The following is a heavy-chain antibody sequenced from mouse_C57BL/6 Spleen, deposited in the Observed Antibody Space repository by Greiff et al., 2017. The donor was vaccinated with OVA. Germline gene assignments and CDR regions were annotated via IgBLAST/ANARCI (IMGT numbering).Heavy chain of an antibody. CDR2: INPNNGGT. J-gene: IGHJ4*01. D-gene: IGHD4-1*01. V-gene: IGHV1-18*01. CDR1: GYTFTDYN. Sequence: DVHLVESGPELVKPGASVKIPCKASGYTFTDYNMDWVKQSHGKSLEWIGDINPNNGGTIYNQKFKGKATLTVDKSSSTAYMELRSLTSEDTAVYYCARSDWGMDYWGQGTSVTVSS. CDR3: ARSDWGMDY.